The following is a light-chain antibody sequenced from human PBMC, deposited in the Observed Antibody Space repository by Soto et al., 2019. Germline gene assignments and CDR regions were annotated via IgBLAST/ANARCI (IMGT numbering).Light chain of an antibody. CDR3: QSYDSSLSGSEV. CDR1: SSNIGAGHD. Sequence: QSVLTQPPSVSGAPGQRVTISCTGSSSNIGAGHDVHWYQQLPGTAPKLLIYGNGNRPSGVPDRFSGSKSGTSASLATTGLQAEDEADYYCQSYDSSLSGSEVFGTGTKVTVL. CDR2: GNG. J-gene: IGLJ1*01. V-gene: IGLV1-40*01.